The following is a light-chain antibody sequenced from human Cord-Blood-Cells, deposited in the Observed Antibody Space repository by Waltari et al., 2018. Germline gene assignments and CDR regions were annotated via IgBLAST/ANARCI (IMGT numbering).Light chain of an antibody. V-gene: IGLV2-11*01. Sequence: QSALTQPRSVSGSPGQSVTISCTGTRSDVGGYNYFSWYQQHPGKAPKLMIYDVSKRPSGVPDRFSGSKSGNTASLTISGLQAEDEADYYCCSYAGSDTYVFGTGTKVTVL. J-gene: IGLJ1*01. CDR3: CSYAGSDTYV. CDR2: DVS. CDR1: RSDVGGYNY.